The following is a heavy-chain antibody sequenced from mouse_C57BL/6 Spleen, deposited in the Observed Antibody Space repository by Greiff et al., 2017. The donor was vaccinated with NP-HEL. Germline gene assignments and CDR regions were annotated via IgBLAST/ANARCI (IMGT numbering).Heavy chain of an antibody. Sequence: VQLQQPGAELVRPGSSVKLSCKASGYTFTSYWMHWVKQRPIQGLEWIGNIDPSDSETHYNQKFKDKATLTVDKSSSTAYMQLSSLTSEDSAVYYCARITTVVATQAMDYWGQGTSVTVSS. CDR2: IDPSDSET. CDR3: ARITTVVATQAMDY. V-gene: IGHV1-52*01. CDR1: GYTFTSYW. J-gene: IGHJ4*01. D-gene: IGHD1-1*01.